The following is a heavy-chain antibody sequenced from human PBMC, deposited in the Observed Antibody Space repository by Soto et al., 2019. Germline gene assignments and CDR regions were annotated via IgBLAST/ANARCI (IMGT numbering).Heavy chain of an antibody. J-gene: IGHJ3*02. CDR2: IYHCGSD. CDR1: GGSIITSTHY. D-gene: IGHD3-16*01. Sequence: QLQLQESGPGLVKPSETLSLTCTVSGGSIITSTHYWGWIRQPPGKGLEWIGSIYHCGSDYYNPSLKSRVSISVDTSKNHFSLKLRSVTARDTAVYYCATLYGGPRAFDIWGQGTLVTVSS. CDR3: ATLYGGPRAFDI. V-gene: IGHV4-39*02.